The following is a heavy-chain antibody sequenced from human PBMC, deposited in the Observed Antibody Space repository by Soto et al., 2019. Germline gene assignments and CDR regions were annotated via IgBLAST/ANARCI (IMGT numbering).Heavy chain of an antibody. Sequence: SXETLSLTCTVSGGSISSSSYYWGWIRQPPGKGLEWIGSIYYSGSTYYNPSLKSRVTISVDTSKNQFSLKLSSVTAADTAVYYCARKGVTYYYYGMDVWGQGTTVTVSS. V-gene: IGHV4-39*01. D-gene: IGHD2-21*02. CDR3: ARKGVTYYYYGMDV. CDR1: GGSISSSSYY. J-gene: IGHJ6*02. CDR2: IYYSGST.